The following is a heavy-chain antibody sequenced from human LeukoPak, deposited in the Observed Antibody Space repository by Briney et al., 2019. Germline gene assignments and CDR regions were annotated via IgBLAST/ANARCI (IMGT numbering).Heavy chain of an antibody. CDR2: IYHSGST. CDR3: ARLRSMVRGVSRFDY. V-gene: IGHV4-30-2*02. D-gene: IGHD3-10*01. J-gene: IGHJ4*02. CDR1: GGSISSGGYY. Sequence: SETLSLTCTVSGGSISSGGYYWSWIRQPPGKGLEWIGYIYHSGSTYYNPSLKSRVTISVDRSKNQFSLKLRYVTAADTAVYYCARLRSMVRGVSRFDYWGQGTLVTVSS.